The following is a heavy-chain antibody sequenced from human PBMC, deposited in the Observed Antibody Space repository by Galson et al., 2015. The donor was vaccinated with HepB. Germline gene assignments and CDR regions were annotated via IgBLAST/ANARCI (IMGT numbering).Heavy chain of an antibody. V-gene: IGHV1-69*04. CDR1: GGTFSSYA. CDR2: IIPILGIA. D-gene: IGHD6-13*01. J-gene: IGHJ6*02. CDR3: ARGYRSSWYGMGV. Sequence: SVKVSCKASGGTFSSYAISWVRQAPGQGLEWMGRIIPILGIANYAQKFQGRVTITADKSTSTAYMELSSLRSEDTAVYYCARGYRSSWYGMGVWGQGTTATVSS.